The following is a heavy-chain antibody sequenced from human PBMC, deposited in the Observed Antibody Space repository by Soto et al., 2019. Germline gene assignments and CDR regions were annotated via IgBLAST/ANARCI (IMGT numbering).Heavy chain of an antibody. CDR1: GDSVSSNSAA. Sequence: KQSQTLSLTCAISGDSVSSNSAAWNWIRQSPSRGLEWLGKTYYRSKWYNDYAVSVKSRITINPDTSKNQFSLQLNSVTPEDTAVYYCARDRPLITGTTYFDYWGQGTLVTVSS. CDR2: TYYRSKWYN. D-gene: IGHD1-7*01. CDR3: ARDRPLITGTTYFDY. J-gene: IGHJ4*02. V-gene: IGHV6-1*01.